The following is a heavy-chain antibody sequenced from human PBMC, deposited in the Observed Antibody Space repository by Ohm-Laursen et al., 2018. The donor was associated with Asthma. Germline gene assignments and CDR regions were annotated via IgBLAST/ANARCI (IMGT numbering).Heavy chain of an antibody. CDR1: GYSFSLYS. Sequence: SLRLSCTASGYSFSLYSIHWIRQAPGKGLQWVASISTASTFIYYADSVRGRFTISRDNAKNSLYLHMNSLRDEDTAVYYCARAWGGFDYWGQGTLVTASS. J-gene: IGHJ4*02. V-gene: IGHV3-21*01. D-gene: IGHD7-27*01. CDR3: ARAWGGFDY. CDR2: ISTASTFI.